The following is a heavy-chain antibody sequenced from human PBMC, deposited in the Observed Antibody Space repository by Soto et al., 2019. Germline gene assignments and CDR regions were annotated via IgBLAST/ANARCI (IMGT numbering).Heavy chain of an antibody. Sequence: GGSLRLSCAASGFTFSSYAMSWVRQAPGKGLEWVSAISGSGGTIYYADSVKGRFTISRDNAKNSLYLQMNSLRAEDTAVYYCARDYSSYGPFDYWGQGTLVTVSS. CDR1: GFTFSSYA. CDR3: ARDYSSYGPFDY. CDR2: ISGSGGTI. D-gene: IGHD5-18*01. V-gene: IGHV3-23*01. J-gene: IGHJ4*02.